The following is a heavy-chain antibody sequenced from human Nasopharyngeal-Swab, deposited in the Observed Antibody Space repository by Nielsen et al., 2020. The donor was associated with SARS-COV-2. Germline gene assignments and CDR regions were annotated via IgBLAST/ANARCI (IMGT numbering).Heavy chain of an antibody. V-gene: IGHV1-46*01. CDR2: INPSGGST. CDR3: ARGSAYFDFWSVYYTGWFDP. CDR1: GYTFTSYY. D-gene: IGHD3-3*01. J-gene: IGHJ5*02. Sequence: ASVKVSCKASGYTFTSYYMHWVRQAPGQGLEWMGIINPSGGSTSYAQKFQGRVTMTRDTSISTAFLELSSLRSDDTAVYYCARGSAYFDFWSVYYTGWFDPWGQGTLVTVSS.